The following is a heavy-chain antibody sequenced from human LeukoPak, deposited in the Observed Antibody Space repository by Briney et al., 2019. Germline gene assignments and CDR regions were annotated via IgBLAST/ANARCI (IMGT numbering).Heavy chain of an antibody. Sequence: PGGSLRLSCAASGFTVSNNYMNWDRQAPGKGLEWVSLIYSGGDTHYADSVKGRFTISRDSSKNTLYLQMNSLRAEDTAVYYCARDPPAVRTNTYAWGQGTLVTVSS. CDR3: ARDPPAVRTNTYA. CDR2: IYSGGDT. J-gene: IGHJ5*02. D-gene: IGHD4/OR15-4a*01. CDR1: GFTVSNNY. V-gene: IGHV3-66*01.